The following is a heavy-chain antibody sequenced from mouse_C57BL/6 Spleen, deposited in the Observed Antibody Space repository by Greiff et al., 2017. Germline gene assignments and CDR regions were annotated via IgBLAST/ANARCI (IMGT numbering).Heavy chain of an antibody. CDR1: GYTFTSYW. CDR2: IDPSDSYT. J-gene: IGHJ4*01. V-gene: IGHV1-69*01. D-gene: IGHD1-1*01. CDR3: ARRYYYGKGAMDY. Sequence: VQLQQPGAELVMPGASVKLSCKASGYTFTSYWMHWVKQRPGQGLEWIGEIDPSDSYTNYNQKFKGKSTLTVDKSSSTAYMQLSSLTSEDSAVYYCARRYYYGKGAMDYWGQGTSVTVSS.